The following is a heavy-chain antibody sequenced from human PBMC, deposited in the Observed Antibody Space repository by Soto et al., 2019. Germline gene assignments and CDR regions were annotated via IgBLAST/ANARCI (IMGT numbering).Heavy chain of an antibody. CDR2: INHSGST. CDR1: GGSFSGYY. CDR3: ARGRIDPHWGSPVRYYYYMEV. J-gene: IGHJ6*03. V-gene: IGHV4-34*01. Sequence: SETLSLTCAVYGGSFSGYYWSWIRQPPGKGLEWIGEINHSGSTNYNPSLKSRVTISVDTSKNQFSLKLSSVTAADTAVYYCARGRIDPHWGSPVRYYYYMEVWGKGTTVTVSS. D-gene: IGHD7-27*01.